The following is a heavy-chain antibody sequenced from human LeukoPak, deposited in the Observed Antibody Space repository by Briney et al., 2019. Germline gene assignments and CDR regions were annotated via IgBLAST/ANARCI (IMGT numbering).Heavy chain of an antibody. CDR3: AKDLITMVRGGSFDY. CDR1: GFTFSSYA. Sequence: PGGSLRLSCAASGFTFSSYAMSWVRQATWKWLEWVSAISGSGGSTYYAVSVKGRFTISRDNSKNTLYLQMNSLRAEGTVVYYCAKDLITMVRGGSFDYWGQGTLVTVSS. D-gene: IGHD3-10*01. J-gene: IGHJ4*02. CDR2: ISGSGGST. V-gene: IGHV3-23*01.